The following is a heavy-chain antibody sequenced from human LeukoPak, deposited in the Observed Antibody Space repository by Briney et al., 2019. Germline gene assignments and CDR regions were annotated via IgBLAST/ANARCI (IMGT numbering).Heavy chain of an antibody. CDR3: AKSGSVPPDY. D-gene: IGHD2-2*01. V-gene: IGHV3-23*01. Sequence: GGSLRLSCAASGFTFTIYAMSWVRQSPGKGLEWVSSISDSGDRTYYADSVKGRFTISRDNSRNMLYLQVNSLRAEDTAGYYCAKSGSVPPDYWGQGTLVTVSS. CDR2: ISDSGDRT. CDR1: GFTFTIYA. J-gene: IGHJ4*02.